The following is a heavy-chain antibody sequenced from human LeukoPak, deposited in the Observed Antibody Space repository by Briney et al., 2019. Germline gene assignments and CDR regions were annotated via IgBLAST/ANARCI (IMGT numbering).Heavy chain of an antibody. CDR3: ARARGPGYSYGQSSADY. V-gene: IGHV3-23*01. Sequence: GGSLRLSCAASGFTFSSYAMSWVRQAPGKGLEWVSAISGSGGSTYYADSVKGRFTISRDNSKNTLYLQMNSLRAEDTAVYYCARARGPGYSYGQSSADYWGQGTLVTVSS. CDR2: ISGSGGST. CDR1: GFTFSSYA. J-gene: IGHJ4*02. D-gene: IGHD5-18*01.